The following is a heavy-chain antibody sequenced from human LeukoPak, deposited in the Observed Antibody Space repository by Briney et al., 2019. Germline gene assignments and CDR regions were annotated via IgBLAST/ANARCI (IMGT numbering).Heavy chain of an antibody. Sequence: PSQTLSLTCTVSGGSTSSGDYYWSWIRQPPGKGPEWIGYIYYSGSTYYNPSLKSRVTISVDTSKNQFSLKLSSVTATDTAVYYCARGGSGSYYNVVWFDPWGQGTLVTVSS. V-gene: IGHV4-30-4*01. CDR2: IYYSGST. J-gene: IGHJ5*02. D-gene: IGHD3-10*01. CDR1: GGSTSSGDYY. CDR3: ARGGSGSYYNVVWFDP.